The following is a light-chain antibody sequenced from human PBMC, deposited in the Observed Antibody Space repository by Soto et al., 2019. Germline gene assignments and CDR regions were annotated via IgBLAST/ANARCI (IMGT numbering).Light chain of an antibody. CDR2: EVR. J-gene: IGLJ1*01. CDR1: SSDVGGYDY. V-gene: IGLV2-14*01. Sequence: QSALTQPASVSGSPGQSITISCTGTSSDVGGYDYVSWYQQHPGRAPKLIIYEVRNRPSGVSNRFSGSKSGNTASLTISGLQAEDEADYYCSSYSSSSTPCVFGTGTKLTVL. CDR3: SSYSSSSTPCV.